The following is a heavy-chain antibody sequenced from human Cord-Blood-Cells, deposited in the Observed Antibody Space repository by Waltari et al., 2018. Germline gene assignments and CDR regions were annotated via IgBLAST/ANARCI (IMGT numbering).Heavy chain of an antibody. CDR1: GVSISSYY. J-gene: IGHJ6*03. D-gene: IGHD6-13*01. CDR2: IYTSGST. Sequence: QVQLPESGPGLVKPSETLSLTCPVSGVSISSYYWSWIRQHAVTGLEWIGRIYTSGSTHYNPSLKSRVTMSVDTSKNQFSLKLSSVTAADTAVYYCAREGSSSWYYYYYYMDVWGKGTTVTVSS. CDR3: AREGSSSWYYYYYYMDV. V-gene: IGHV4-4*07.